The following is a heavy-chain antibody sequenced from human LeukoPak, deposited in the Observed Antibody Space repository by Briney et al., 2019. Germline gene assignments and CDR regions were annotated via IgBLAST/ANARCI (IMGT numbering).Heavy chain of an antibody. CDR2: IIPIFGTA. D-gene: IGHD6-13*01. Sequence: SSVKVSCKASGYTFTGYYMHWVRQAPGQGLEWMGGIIPIFGTANYAQKFQGRVTITADESTSTAYMELSSLRSEDTAVYYCAREYSSSWYYFDYWGQGTLVTVSS. CDR1: GYTFTGYY. CDR3: AREYSSSWYYFDY. V-gene: IGHV1-69*13. J-gene: IGHJ4*02.